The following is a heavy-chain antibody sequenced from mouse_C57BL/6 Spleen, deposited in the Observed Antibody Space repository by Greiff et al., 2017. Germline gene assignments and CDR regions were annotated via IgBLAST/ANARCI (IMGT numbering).Heavy chain of an antibody. Sequence: VQLQQSGPELVKPGASVKIPCKASGYTFTDYNMDWVKQSHGKSLEWIGDINPNNGGTIYNQKFKGKATLTVDKSSSTAYMELRSLTSEDTAVYYCARRNDGSSYYAMDYWGQGTSVTVSS. J-gene: IGHJ4*01. CDR3: ARRNDGSSYYAMDY. CDR1: GYTFTDYN. D-gene: IGHD1-1*01. V-gene: IGHV1-18*01. CDR2: INPNNGGT.